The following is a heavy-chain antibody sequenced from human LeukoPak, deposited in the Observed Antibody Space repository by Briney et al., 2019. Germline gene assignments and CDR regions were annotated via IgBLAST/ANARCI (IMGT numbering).Heavy chain of an antibody. J-gene: IGHJ4*02. D-gene: IGHD2-15*01. V-gene: IGHV1-46*01. Sequence: ASVKVSCKASGYTFTSYYMHWVRQAPGQGLEWMGVINPSGDGTSYAQKFQGGVTMTRNVYTSTVYMELSSLRSEDTAVYYCARTCCSETSKFDYWGQGTLVTVSS. CDR3: ARTCCSETSKFDY. CDR2: INPSGDGT. CDR1: GYTFTSYY.